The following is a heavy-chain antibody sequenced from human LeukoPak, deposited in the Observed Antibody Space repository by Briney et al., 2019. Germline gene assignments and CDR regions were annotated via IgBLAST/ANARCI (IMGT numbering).Heavy chain of an antibody. CDR3: ARPGYYYDSSGYWGGAFDI. Sequence: ASVKVSCKVSGYTLSEFSMHWVRQAPGQGLEWMGGIIPIFGTANYAQKFQGRVTITADESTSTAYMELSSLRSKDTAVYYCARPGYYYDSSGYWGGAFDIWGQGTMVTVSS. V-gene: IGHV1-69*13. D-gene: IGHD3-22*01. CDR2: IIPIFGTA. J-gene: IGHJ3*02. CDR1: GYTLSEFS.